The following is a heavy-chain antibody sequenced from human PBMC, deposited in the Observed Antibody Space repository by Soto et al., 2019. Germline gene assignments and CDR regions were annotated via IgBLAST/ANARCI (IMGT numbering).Heavy chain of an antibody. V-gene: IGHV1-18*04. CDR3: ARDLRSSSSLRPLDY. CDR2: ISAYNGNT. Sequence: GASVKVSCKASGYTFTSYGISWVRQAPGQGLEWMGWISAYNGNTNYAQKVQGRVTMTTDTSTSTAYMELRSLRSDDTAVYYCARDLRSSSSLRPLDYWGQGTLVTVSS. CDR1: GYTFTSYG. D-gene: IGHD6-6*01. J-gene: IGHJ4*02.